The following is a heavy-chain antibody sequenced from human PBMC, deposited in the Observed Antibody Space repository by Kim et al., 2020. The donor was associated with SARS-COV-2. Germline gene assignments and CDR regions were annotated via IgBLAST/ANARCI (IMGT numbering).Heavy chain of an antibody. J-gene: IGHJ4*02. CDR3: AKGVVNRCFDY. V-gene: IGHV3-23*01. CDR2: FSWDVTRT. Sequence: GGSLRLSCVASGFTFSTSPMGWVRQAPGKCLEWVSRFSWDVTRTYYADSVKGRVTMSSDKPKNILYLHMNSLRVEDTAVYFFAKGVVNRCFDYWVQGT. CDR1: GFTFSTSP. D-gene: IGHD3-22*01.